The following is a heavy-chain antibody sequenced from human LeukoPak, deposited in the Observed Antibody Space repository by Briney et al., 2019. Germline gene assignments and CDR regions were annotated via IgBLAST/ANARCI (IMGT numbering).Heavy chain of an antibody. V-gene: IGHV3-7*01. J-gene: IGHJ4*02. CDR1: GFTFSSYS. CDR3: ASERPSSSWYDY. Sequence: GGSQRLSCAASGFTFSSYSMNWVRQAPGKGLEWVANIKQDGTEKYYVDSVKGRFSISRDNANNSLYLQMNSLRAEDTAVYYCASERPSSSWYDYWGQGTLVTVSS. CDR2: IKQDGTEK. D-gene: IGHD6-13*01.